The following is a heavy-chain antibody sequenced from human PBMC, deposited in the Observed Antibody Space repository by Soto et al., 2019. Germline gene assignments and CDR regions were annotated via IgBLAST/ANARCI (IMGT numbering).Heavy chain of an antibody. V-gene: IGHV3-23*01. CDR3: AKDRSSVRGATDGSFDY. CDR1: GFTFSSYA. D-gene: IGHD1-26*01. CDR2: ISGSGGST. Sequence: PGGSLRLSCAAPGFTFSSYAMSWVRQAPGKGLEWVSAISGSGGSTYYADSVKGRFTISRDNSKNTLYLQMNSLRAEDTAVYYCAKDRSSVRGATDGSFDYWGQGTLVTVSS. J-gene: IGHJ4*02.